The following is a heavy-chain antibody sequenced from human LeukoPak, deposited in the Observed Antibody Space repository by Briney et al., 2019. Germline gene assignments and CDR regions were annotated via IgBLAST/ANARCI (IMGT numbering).Heavy chain of an antibody. Sequence: GGSLRLSCTASGFTFGDYAMSWVRQAPGKGLEWVGFIRSKAYGGTTEYAASVKGRFTISRDDSKSIAYLQMNSLKTEDTAVYYCTRDLRYSSGWYAWYFDYWGQGTLVTVSS. J-gene: IGHJ4*02. CDR1: GFTFGDYA. CDR2: IRSKAYGGTT. V-gene: IGHV3-49*04. CDR3: TRDLRYSSGWYAWYFDY. D-gene: IGHD6-19*01.